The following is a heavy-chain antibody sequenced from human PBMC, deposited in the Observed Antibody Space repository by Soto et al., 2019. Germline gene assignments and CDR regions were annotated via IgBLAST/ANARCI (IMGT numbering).Heavy chain of an antibody. J-gene: IGHJ6*02. CDR2: ISGSGGST. D-gene: IGHD3-3*01. CDR1: GFTFSSYA. CDR3: ARDLRLRSPLRQGNYYYGMDV. Sequence: GGSLRLSCAASGFTFSSYAMSWVRQAPGKGLEWVSTISGSGGSTYYADSVKGRFTISRDNSKNTLYLQMNSLRAEDTAVYYCARDLRLRSPLRQGNYYYGMDVWGQGTTVTVSS. V-gene: IGHV3-23*01.